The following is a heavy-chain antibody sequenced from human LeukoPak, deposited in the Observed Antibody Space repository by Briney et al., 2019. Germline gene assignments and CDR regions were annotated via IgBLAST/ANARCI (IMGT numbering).Heavy chain of an antibody. CDR2: INPNSGGT. Sequence: ASVKVSCKASGYTFTGYYMHWVRQAPGQGLEWMGWINPNSGGTNCAQKFQGWVTMTRDTSISTAYMELSRLRSDDTAVYYCARLTVFGVVDWGRGTLVTVSS. D-gene: IGHD3-3*01. V-gene: IGHV1-2*04. CDR3: ARLTVFGVVD. J-gene: IGHJ1*01. CDR1: GYTFTGYY.